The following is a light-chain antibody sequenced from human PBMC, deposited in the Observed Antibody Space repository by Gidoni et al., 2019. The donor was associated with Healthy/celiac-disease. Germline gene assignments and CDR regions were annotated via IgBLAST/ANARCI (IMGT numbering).Light chain of an antibody. CDR2: GAS. V-gene: IGKV3-15*01. CDR1: QSVTIN. J-gene: IGKJ4*01. CDR3: QQYNNWPLT. Sequence: ELVLTPSPATLAVSPGEIATLSCRASQSVTINLAWYQQKPGQAPRLLIYGASTRATGLPARVSGSGSGTEFTLTSSNLQAEDVAVYYCQQYNNWPLTFGGGTKVEIK.